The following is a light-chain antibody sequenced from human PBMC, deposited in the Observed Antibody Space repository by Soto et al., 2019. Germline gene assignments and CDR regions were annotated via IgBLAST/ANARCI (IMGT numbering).Light chain of an antibody. CDR1: QGINNW. CDR3: QQADSCPIT. CDR2: ATS. Sequence: DIQMTQSPSSVSASVGDRVTITCRASQGINNWLAWYQQKPGKAPKLLISATSSLHSGVPSRFRGSGYGTDFTLTVSSLQPDDFATYDFQQADSCPITFGQGTRLESK. V-gene: IGKV1-12*01. J-gene: IGKJ5*01.